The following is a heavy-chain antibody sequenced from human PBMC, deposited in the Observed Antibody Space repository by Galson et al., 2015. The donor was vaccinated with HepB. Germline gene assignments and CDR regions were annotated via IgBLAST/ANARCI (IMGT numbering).Heavy chain of an antibody. Sequence: SLRLSCATSGFTLSDYYMAWVRQAPGKGLEWVSYISSSGHYTNTEDALKGRFFISRDNAKNSLYLQMNSLRAEDTAVYCCASDCPRGGSTCYSSGDYWGQGPLVTVSS. CDR2: ISSSGHYT. J-gene: IGHJ4*02. CDR3: ASDCPRGGSTCYSSGDY. V-gene: IGHV3-11*06. D-gene: IGHD2-15*01. CDR1: GFTLSDYY.